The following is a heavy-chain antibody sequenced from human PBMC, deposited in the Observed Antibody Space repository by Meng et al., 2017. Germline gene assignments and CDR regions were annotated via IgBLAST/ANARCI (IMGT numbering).Heavy chain of an antibody. CDR2: ISGSGGST. Sequence: GESLKISCAASGFTFSSYAMSWVRQAPGKGLEWVSAISGSGGSTYYADSVKGRFTISRDNSKNTLYLQMNSLRAEDTAVYYCARDGSGYDHAFDIWGQGTMVT. CDR1: GFTFSSYA. D-gene: IGHD5-12*01. CDR3: ARDGSGYDHAFDI. J-gene: IGHJ3*02. V-gene: IGHV3-23*01.